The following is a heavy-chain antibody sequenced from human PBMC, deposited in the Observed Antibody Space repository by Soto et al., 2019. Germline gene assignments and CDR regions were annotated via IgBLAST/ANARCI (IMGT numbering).Heavy chain of an antibody. V-gene: IGHV1-2*02. CDR3: AREFDCGDVGLDL. CDR1: GYTFTGYY. J-gene: IGHJ6*04. D-gene: IGHD4-17*01. Sequence: QVQLVQSGPEVKKPGASVRVSCKASGYTFTGYYIHWVRQAPGQGLEWMGWVSPLSGGTNLAQRFQGRGTLTRDTSINTAYRELSSLRSGDTALYFCAREFDCGDVGLDLWGKGTTVSVSS. CDR2: VSPLSGGT.